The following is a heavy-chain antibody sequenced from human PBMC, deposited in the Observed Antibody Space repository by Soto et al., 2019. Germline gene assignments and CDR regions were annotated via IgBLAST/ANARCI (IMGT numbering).Heavy chain of an antibody. CDR3: ARDNGYSYGYFDY. V-gene: IGHV4-61*01. D-gene: IGHD5-18*01. J-gene: IGHJ4*02. CDR2: LYNSGST. CDR1: GGSVSSGSYY. Sequence: SETLSFTCTVSGGSVSSGSYYWTWIRQPPGKGLEWIGCLYNSGSTNYNPALKSRATISVDTSKNQFSLRLSSVTAADTAVYYCARDNGYSYGYFDYWGQGTLVTVSS.